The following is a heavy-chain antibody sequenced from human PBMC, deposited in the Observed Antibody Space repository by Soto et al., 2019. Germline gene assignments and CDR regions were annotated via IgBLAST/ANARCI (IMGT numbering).Heavy chain of an antibody. CDR2: INPSGGST. Sequence: QVQLVQSGAEVKKPGASVKVSCKASGYTFTSYYMHWVRQAPGQGLEWMGIINPSGGSTSYAQKFQGRVTMTSDTSTSTVYMELSSLRSEDTAVYYCARVGCSGGSCYFPFDYWGQGTLVTVSS. V-gene: IGHV1-46*01. D-gene: IGHD2-15*01. CDR1: GYTFTSYY. J-gene: IGHJ4*02. CDR3: ARVGCSGGSCYFPFDY.